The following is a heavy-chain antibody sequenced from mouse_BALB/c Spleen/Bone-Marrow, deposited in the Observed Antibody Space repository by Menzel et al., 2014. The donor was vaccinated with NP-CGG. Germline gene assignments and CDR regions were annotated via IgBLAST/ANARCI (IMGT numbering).Heavy chain of an antibody. J-gene: IGHJ1*01. V-gene: IGHV7-1*02. Sequence: EVQVVESGGGLVQPGSSLRLSCATSGFTFSDFYMEWVRQPPGKRLEWIAASRNKANDYTTEYSASVKGRFIVSRDTSQSILYLQMNALRAEDTAIYYCARDYYGSSYDWYFDVWGAGTTVTVSS. CDR2: SRNKANDYTT. D-gene: IGHD1-1*01. CDR3: ARDYYGSSYDWYFDV. CDR1: GFTFSDFY.